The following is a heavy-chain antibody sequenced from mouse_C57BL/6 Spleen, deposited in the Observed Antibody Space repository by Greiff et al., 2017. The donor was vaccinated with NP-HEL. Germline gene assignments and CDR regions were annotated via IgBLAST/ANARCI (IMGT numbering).Heavy chain of an antibody. CDR2: IWSGGST. D-gene: IGHD2-2*01. J-gene: IGHJ3*01. CDR3: AGGLRAWFAY. CDR1: GFSLTSYG. V-gene: IGHV2-2*01. Sequence: QVQLQQSGPGLVQPSQSLSITCTVSGFSLTSYGVHWVRQSPGKGLEWLGVIWSGGSTDYNAAFISRLSISKDKSKSQVFFKMNSLQAEDKAIYYCAGGLRAWFAYWGQGTLVTVSA.